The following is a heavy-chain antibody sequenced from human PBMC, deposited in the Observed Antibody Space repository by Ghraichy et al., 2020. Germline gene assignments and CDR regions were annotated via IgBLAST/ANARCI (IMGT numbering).Heavy chain of an antibody. CDR2: INPNSGGT. J-gene: IGHJ3*02. Sequence: ASVKVSCKASGYTFTGYYMHWVRQAPGQGLEWMGWINPNSGGTNYAQKFQGRVTMTRDTSISTAYMELSRLRSDDTAVYYCARVRELANYDILTGYYTPLPFDIWGQGTMVTVSS. D-gene: IGHD3-9*01. CDR3: ARVRELANYDILTGYYTPLPFDI. CDR1: GYTFTGYY. V-gene: IGHV1-2*02.